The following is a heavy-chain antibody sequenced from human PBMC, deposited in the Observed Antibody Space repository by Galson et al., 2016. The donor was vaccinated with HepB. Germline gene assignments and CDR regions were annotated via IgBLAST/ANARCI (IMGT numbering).Heavy chain of an antibody. Sequence: CAISGDSVSSNSAAWTWIRQSPSRGLEWLGRTYYRSKWYNDYAVSVKSRIKINPDTFKNQCSLQLNSVTPEDTAVYYCARERRGYNYGYYYYGMDVWGQGTLVTVSS. D-gene: IGHD5-18*01. CDR2: TYYRSKWYN. J-gene: IGHJ6*02. CDR1: GDSVSSNSAA. CDR3: ARERRGYNYGYYYYGMDV. V-gene: IGHV6-1*01.